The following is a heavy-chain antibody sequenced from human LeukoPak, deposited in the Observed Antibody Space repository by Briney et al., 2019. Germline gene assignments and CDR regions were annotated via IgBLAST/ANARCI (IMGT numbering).Heavy chain of an antibody. J-gene: IGHJ4*02. CDR1: GFTFRNYW. D-gene: IGHD6-19*01. CDR3: AKGHRSSSSFFDS. V-gene: IGHV3-23*01. Sequence: GGSLRLSCAASGFTFRNYWKGWVSHAPGKGLEWGSAINGRGDDTYYPDSVKGRFTISRDNSNNTLYLQMNSLRAEDTAVYYCAKGHRSSSSFFDSWGQGILVTVSS. CDR2: INGRGDDT.